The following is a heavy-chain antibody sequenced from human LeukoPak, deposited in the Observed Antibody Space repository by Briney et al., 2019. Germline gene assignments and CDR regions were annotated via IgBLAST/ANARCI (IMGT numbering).Heavy chain of an antibody. V-gene: IGHV4-4*07. CDR1: GGSISSYY. J-gene: IGHJ5*02. CDR2: IYTSGNT. CDR3: ARDLHGSGTWDWFDP. Sequence: SSETLSLTCTVSGGSISSYYWSWIRQPAGKGLEWIGRIYTSGNTNYNPSLKSRVTMSVDTSKNQFSLRLSSVTAADTAVYYCARDLHGSGTWDWFDPWGQGTLVTVSS. D-gene: IGHD3-10*01.